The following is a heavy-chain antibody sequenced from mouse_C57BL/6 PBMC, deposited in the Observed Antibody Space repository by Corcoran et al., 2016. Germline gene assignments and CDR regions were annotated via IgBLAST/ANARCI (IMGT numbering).Heavy chain of an antibody. Sequence: QVQLKQSGAELVRPGASVKLSCKASVYTFTDYYINWVKQRPGQGLEWIARIYPGSGNTYYNEKFKGKATLTAEKSSSTAYMQLSSLTSEDSAVYFCARAGYYGSRGNAMDYWGQGTSVTVSS. D-gene: IGHD1-1*01. CDR3: ARAGYYGSRGNAMDY. CDR1: VYTFTDYY. CDR2: IYPGSGNT. J-gene: IGHJ4*01. V-gene: IGHV1-76*01.